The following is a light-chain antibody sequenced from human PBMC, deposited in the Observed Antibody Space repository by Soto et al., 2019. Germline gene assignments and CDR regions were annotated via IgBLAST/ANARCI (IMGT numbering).Light chain of an antibody. CDR3: QQYNTWLWT. J-gene: IGKJ1*01. CDR1: QSVNAN. CDR2: GAS. Sequence: EVVMTQSPATLSVSPGERATLSCRASQSVNANLAWYQQKPGQAPRLLIHGASNRATGIPARFSGSGFGTEFILAIRSLQSEAFAVYYCQQYNTWLWTFGEGTNVEI. V-gene: IGKV3-15*01.